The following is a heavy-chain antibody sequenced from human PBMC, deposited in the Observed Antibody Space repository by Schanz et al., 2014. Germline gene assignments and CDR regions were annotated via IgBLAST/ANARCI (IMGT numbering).Heavy chain of an antibody. J-gene: IGHJ3*01. CDR2: IRYDGINK. CDR1: GFTFSTTG. Sequence: QVRLVESGGGVVQPGGSLRLSCAASGFTFSTTGMHWVRQAPGKGLVWVTYIRYDGINKYYADSVKGRFTVSRDNAKSTLFLQMDSLRPEDTAIYYCARDEGKDGYNLAFDVWGQGTLVTVSS. D-gene: IGHD5-12*01. CDR3: ARDEGKDGYNLAFDV. V-gene: IGHV3-30*02.